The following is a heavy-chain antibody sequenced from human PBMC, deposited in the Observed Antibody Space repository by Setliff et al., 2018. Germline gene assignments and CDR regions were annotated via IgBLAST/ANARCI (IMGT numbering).Heavy chain of an antibody. J-gene: IGHJ4*02. Sequence: KPSETLSLTCAVYGGSFSGYYWSWIRQPPGKGLEWIGSIYHSGSTYYNPSLKSRVTMSVDTSKNQFSLKLSSVTAADTAVYYCASRATYYNFWSGYYLYWGQGTLVTVSS. V-gene: IGHV4-34*01. CDR3: ASRATYYNFWSGYYLY. D-gene: IGHD3-3*01. CDR1: GGSFSGYY. CDR2: IYHSGST.